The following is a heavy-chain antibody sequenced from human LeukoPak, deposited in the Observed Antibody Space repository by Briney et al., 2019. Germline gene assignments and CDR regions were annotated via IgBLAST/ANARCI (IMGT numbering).Heavy chain of an antibody. CDR2: IYYSGST. J-gene: IGHJ4*02. CDR1: GGSISSYY. CDR3: AREAVRDGYNLYYFDY. Sequence: SGTLSLTCTVSGGSISSYYWSWIRQPPGKGLEWIGYIYYSGSTNYNPSLKSRVTISVDTSKNQFSLKLSSVTAADTAVYYCAREAVRDGYNLYYFDYWGQGTLVTVSS. D-gene: IGHD5-24*01. V-gene: IGHV4-59*01.